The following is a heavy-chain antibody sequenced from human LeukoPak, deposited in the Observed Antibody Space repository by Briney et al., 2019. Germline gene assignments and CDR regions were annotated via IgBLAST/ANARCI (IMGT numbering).Heavy chain of an antibody. CDR2: INHSGST. V-gene: IGHV4-34*01. CDR1: GGSFSGYY. D-gene: IGHD3-9*01. Sequence: SETLSLTCAVYGGSFSGYYWSWIRQPPGKGLEWIGEINHSGSTNYNPSLKSRVTISVDTSKNQFSLKLSSVTAADTAVYYCARVGPRGLRYFGNFAMDVWGKGTTVTVSS. J-gene: IGHJ6*04. CDR3: ARVGPRGLRYFGNFAMDV.